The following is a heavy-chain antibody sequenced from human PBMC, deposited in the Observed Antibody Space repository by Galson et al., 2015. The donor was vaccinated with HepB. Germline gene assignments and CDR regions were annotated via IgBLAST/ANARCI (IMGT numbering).Heavy chain of an antibody. CDR1: GDSVSSNSAS. V-gene: IGHV6-1*01. Sequence: CAISGDSVSSNSASWNWIRQSPSRGLEWLGRTSYRSKWYNDYALSVKSRITINPDTSKNQFSLHLSSVTPEDTAVYYCSRGGYSYLTSFNYWGQGTLVTVSS. J-gene: IGHJ4*02. D-gene: IGHD5-18*01. CDR3: SRGGYSYLTSFNY. CDR2: TSYRSKWYN.